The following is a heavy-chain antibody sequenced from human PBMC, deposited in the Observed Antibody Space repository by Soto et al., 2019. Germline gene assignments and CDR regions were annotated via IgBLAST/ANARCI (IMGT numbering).Heavy chain of an antibody. Sequence: PVGSLRLSCAASGFTFSSYAMSWVRQAPGKGLEWVSAISGSGGSTYYADSVKGRFTISRDNSKNTLYLQMNSLRAEDTAVYYCAKDSGYSSSWYPNHFDYWGQGTLVTVSS. D-gene: IGHD6-13*01. J-gene: IGHJ4*02. CDR1: GFTFSSYA. CDR3: AKDSGYSSSWYPNHFDY. V-gene: IGHV3-23*01. CDR2: ISGSGGST.